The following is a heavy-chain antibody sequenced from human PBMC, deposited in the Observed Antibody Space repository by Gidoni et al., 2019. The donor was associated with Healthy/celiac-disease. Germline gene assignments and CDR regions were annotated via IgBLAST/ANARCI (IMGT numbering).Heavy chain of an antibody. CDR3: ARVSKGITISWGAFDI. CDR1: GFPFSDYY. D-gene: IGHD3-9*01. J-gene: IGHJ3*02. CDR2: ISSSSSYT. Sequence: QVQLVESGGGLVKPGGSLRLSCAASGFPFSDYYMSWIRQAPGKGLEWVSDISSSSSYTNYADSVKGRFTISRDNAKNSLYLQMNSLRAEDTAVYYCARVSKGITISWGAFDIWGQGTMVTVSS. V-gene: IGHV3-11*05.